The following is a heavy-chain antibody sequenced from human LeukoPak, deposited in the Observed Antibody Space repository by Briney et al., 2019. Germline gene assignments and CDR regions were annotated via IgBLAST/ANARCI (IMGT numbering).Heavy chain of an antibody. D-gene: IGHD5-24*01. Sequence: GASVKVSCKTSGYTFTTFGINWVRQAPGQGLEWMGWISPYNGNTNYAQKLQGRVTMTTDTSTNTAYMELRSLRSDDTAVYYCARMATIVDYWGQGTLVTVSS. V-gene: IGHV1-18*01. CDR1: GYTFTTFG. CDR2: ISPYNGNT. CDR3: ARMATIVDY. J-gene: IGHJ4*02.